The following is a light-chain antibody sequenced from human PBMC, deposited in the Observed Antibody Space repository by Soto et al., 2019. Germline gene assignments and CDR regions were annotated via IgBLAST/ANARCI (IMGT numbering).Light chain of an antibody. Sequence: EIVLTQSPGTLSLSPGERATLSCRASQSVSSSYLGWYQQKPGQAPRLLMYGASSRATGVPDRFSGSGSGTDFTLTISRLEPEDFAVYFCHHYASTFGQGTKVDIK. CDR3: HHYAST. CDR2: GAS. CDR1: QSVSSSY. J-gene: IGKJ1*01. V-gene: IGKV3-20*01.